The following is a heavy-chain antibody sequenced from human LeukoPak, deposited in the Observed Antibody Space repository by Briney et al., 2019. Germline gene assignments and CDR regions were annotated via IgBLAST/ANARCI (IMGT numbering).Heavy chain of an antibody. D-gene: IGHD2-21*01. Sequence: GGSLRLSCAASGFTFSSYAMSWLRQTPQKGLEWVSGISVTGDITYYADSAKGRFTIARDNSRTTLSLQLNSLRADDTAVYYCAKSHITRYPLQYYFDLWGQGAQVIVSS. CDR3: AKSHITRYPLQYYFDL. CDR1: GFTFSSYA. V-gene: IGHV3-23*01. J-gene: IGHJ4*02. CDR2: ISVTGDIT.